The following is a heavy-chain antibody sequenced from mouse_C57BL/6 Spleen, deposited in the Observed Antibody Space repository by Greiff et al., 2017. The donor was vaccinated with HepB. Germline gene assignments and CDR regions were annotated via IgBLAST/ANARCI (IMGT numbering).Heavy chain of an antibody. CDR1: GYAFSSSW. V-gene: IGHV1-82*01. Sequence: VQLQQSGPELVKPGASVKISCKASGYAFSSSWMNWVKQRPGKGLEWIGRIYPGDGDTNYNGKFKGKATLTADKSSSTAYMQLSSLTSEDSAVYFCARGGYDGYYWGQGTTLTVSS. CDR3: ARGGYDGYY. CDR2: IYPGDGDT. D-gene: IGHD2-3*01. J-gene: IGHJ2*01.